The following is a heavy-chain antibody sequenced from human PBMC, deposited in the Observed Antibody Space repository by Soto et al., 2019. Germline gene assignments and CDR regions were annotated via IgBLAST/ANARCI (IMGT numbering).Heavy chain of an antibody. CDR2: IWYDGSNK. CDR1: GFTFSSYG. V-gene: IGHV3-33*01. J-gene: IGHJ4*02. D-gene: IGHD4-17*01. Sequence: QVQLVESGGGVVQPGRSLRLSCAASGFTFSSYGMHWVRQAPGKGLEWVAVIWYDGSNKYYADSVKGRFTISRDNSKNTLYLQMNSLRAEDTAVYYCARDLVSFMTTVTPGADYWGQGTLVTVSS. CDR3: ARDLVSFMTTVTPGADY.